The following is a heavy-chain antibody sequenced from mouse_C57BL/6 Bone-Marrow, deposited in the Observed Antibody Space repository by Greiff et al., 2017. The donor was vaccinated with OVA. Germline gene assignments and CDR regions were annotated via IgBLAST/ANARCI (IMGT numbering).Heavy chain of an antibody. D-gene: IGHD2-1*01. V-gene: IGHV5-9-1*02. CDR1: GFTFSSYA. CDR3: TRLLDAMDY. J-gene: IGHJ4*01. CDR2: ISSGGDYI. Sequence: EVKLMESREGLVKPGGSLKLSCAASGFTFSSYAMSWVRQTPEKRLEWVAYISSGGDYIYYADTVKGRFTISRDNARNTLYLQMSSLKSEDTAMYYCTRLLDAMDYWGQGTSVTVSS.